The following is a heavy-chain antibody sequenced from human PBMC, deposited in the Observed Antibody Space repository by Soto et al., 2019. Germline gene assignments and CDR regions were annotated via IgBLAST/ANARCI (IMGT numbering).Heavy chain of an antibody. CDR2: ISSSSSYI. D-gene: IGHD6-13*01. CDR3: ARDREQQLGSYYYYYYMDV. V-gene: IGHV3-21*01. Sequence: GGSLRLSCAASGFTFSSYSMNWVRQAPGKGLEWVSSISSSSSYIYYADSVKGRFTISRDNAKNSLYLQMNSLRAEDTAVYYCARDREQQLGSYYYYYYMDVWGKGTTVTVSS. CDR1: GFTFSSYS. J-gene: IGHJ6*03.